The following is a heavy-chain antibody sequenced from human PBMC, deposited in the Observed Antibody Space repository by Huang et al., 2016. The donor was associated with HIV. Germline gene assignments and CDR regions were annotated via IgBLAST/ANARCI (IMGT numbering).Heavy chain of an antibody. CDR3: ARDKNYFDP. Sequence: QVQLQESGPGLVKPSETLSLACTVSGGSISGHYWSWIRQPPGKGLEWIGSMYYSGRTKYNPSLESRVTISVDTSKNQFSLRLSSVTATDTAVYYCARDKNYFDPWGQGTLVTVSS. V-gene: IGHV4-59*11. CDR1: GGSISGHY. CDR2: MYYSGRT. D-gene: IGHD1-7*01. J-gene: IGHJ5*02.